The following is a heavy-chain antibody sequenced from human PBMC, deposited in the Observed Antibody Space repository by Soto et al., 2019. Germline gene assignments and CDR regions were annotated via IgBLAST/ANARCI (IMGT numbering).Heavy chain of an antibody. CDR1: GYTFLDFY. D-gene: IGHD3-3*02. J-gene: IGHJ4*02. V-gene: IGHV1-46*01. CDR2: INPSGGGT. Sequence: QVQLVQSGTEVKKPGASVKVSCKASGYTFLDFYIHWVRQAPGQGLEWMGFINPSGGGTTYAQKFQGRLTMTRDTSTSTVYMELISLRSEDMAIYYCARDKPFSAGYWGQGTLVT. CDR3: ARDKPFSAGY.